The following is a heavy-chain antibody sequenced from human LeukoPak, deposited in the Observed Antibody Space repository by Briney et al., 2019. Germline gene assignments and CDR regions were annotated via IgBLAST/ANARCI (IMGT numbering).Heavy chain of an antibody. J-gene: IGHJ4*02. CDR2: ISGSGST. D-gene: IGHD3-10*01. CDR3: AKIPRYYYGSGTGGGYFDY. Sequence: GGSLRLSCAASGFTFSSYAMSWVRQAPGKGLEWVSAISGSGSTYYADSVKGRFTISRDNSKNTLYLQMNSLRAEDTAVYYCAKIPRYYYGSGTGGGYFDYWGQGTLVTVSS. CDR1: GFTFSSYA. V-gene: IGHV3-23*01.